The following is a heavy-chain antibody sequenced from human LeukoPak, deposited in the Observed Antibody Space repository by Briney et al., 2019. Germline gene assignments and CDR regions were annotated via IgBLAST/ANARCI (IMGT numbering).Heavy chain of an antibody. D-gene: IGHD4/OR15-4a*01. CDR1: GGSFSGYY. V-gene: IGHV4-34*01. CDR3: ARARWGALNYFDY. CDR2: INHSGST. J-gene: IGHJ4*02. Sequence: SETLSLTCAVYGGSFSGYYWSWIRQPPGKGLEWIGEINHSGSTNYNPSLKSRVTISVDTSKNQFSLKLSSVTAADTAVYYCARARWGALNYFDYWGQGTLVTVSS.